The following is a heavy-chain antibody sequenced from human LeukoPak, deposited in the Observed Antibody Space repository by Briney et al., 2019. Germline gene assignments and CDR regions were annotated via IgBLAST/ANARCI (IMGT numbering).Heavy chain of an antibody. D-gene: IGHD3-22*01. CDR1: GFTFSSYA. CDR2: MSYDGTNK. CDR3: ATDSGDY. J-gene: IGHJ4*02. V-gene: IGHV3-30*04. Sequence: GRSLRLSCAASGFTFSSYAMHWVRQAPGKGLEWVAFMSYDGTNKYYTDSVKGRFTISRDNSKNTLFLQMNSLRAEDTAVYYCATDSGDYWGQGTLVTVSS.